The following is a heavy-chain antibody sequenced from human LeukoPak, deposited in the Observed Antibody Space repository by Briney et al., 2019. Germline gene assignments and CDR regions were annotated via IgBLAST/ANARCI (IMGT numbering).Heavy chain of an antibody. D-gene: IGHD3-9*01. CDR1: GGTFSSYA. V-gene: IGHV1-69*13. CDR2: IIPIFGTA. Sequence: SVKVSCKASGGTFSSYAISWVRQAPGQGLEWMGGIIPIFGTANYAQKFQGRVTITADESTSTAYMELSSLRSEDTAVYYCARHERYDILTQYNWFDPWGQGTLVTVSS. J-gene: IGHJ5*02. CDR3: ARHERYDILTQYNWFDP.